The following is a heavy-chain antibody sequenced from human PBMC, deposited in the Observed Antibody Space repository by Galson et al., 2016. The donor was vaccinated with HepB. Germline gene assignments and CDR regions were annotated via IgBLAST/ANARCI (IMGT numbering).Heavy chain of an antibody. J-gene: IGHJ4*02. V-gene: IGHV1-18*01. D-gene: IGHD6-13*01. CDR3: ARGPNYSRRWYLGLDY. CDR2: ITAYNGNT. CDR1: GYTFTDFA. Sequence: SVKVSCKASGYTFTDFAINWVRQAPGQGLEWMGWITAYNGNTKYAHKFQGRVAMTIDASTSTAYMDLRSLRSDDTAVYYCARGPNYSRRWYLGLDYWGQGTQVTVSS.